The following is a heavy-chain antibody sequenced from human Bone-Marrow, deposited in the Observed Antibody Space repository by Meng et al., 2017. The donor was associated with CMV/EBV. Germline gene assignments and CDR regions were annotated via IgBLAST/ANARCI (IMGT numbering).Heavy chain of an antibody. D-gene: IGHD3-22*01. Sequence: EGQVVEAGGGREEPVGPLSVSCAASGFIFSNCAMSGFRQAPREGLEWVSAIRATGGNTYYADSVKGRFTVSRDNSKNIMYLQMNNLRGEDTARYYCAKDPGSGYWVYWGQGTLVTASS. J-gene: IGHJ4*01. CDR3: AKDPGSGYWVY. CDR1: GFIFSNCA. CDR2: IRATGGNT. V-gene: IGHV3-23*04.